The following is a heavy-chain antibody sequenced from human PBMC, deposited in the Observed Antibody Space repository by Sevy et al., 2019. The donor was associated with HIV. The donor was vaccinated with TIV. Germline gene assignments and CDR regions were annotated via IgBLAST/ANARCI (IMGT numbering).Heavy chain of an antibody. V-gene: IGHV1-46*01. CDR2: MNPSGGTT. D-gene: IGHD3-10*01. CDR1: GYTFTSFY. CDR3: ARGDPSYYNRRGGDY. Sequence: ASVKVSCKASGYTFTSFYIHWVRQAPGQGLEWMGIMNPSGGTTSYAHRFQGRVTMTRDTSTSTVYMELSSLRSEDTAVSSCARGDPSYYNRRGGDYWGQGTLVTVSS. J-gene: IGHJ4*02.